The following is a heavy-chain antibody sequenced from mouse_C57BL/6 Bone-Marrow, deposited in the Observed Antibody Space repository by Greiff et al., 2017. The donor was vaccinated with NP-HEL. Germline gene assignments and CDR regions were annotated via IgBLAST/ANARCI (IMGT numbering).Heavy chain of an antibody. Sequence: EVKLQESGGGLVKPGGSLKLSCAASGFTFSSYAMSWVRQTPEKRLEWVATISDGGSYTYYPDNVKGRFTISRDNAKNNLYLQMSHLKSEDTAMYYCARGGDGYYRGAMDYWGQGTSVTVSS. CDR1: GFTFSSYA. J-gene: IGHJ4*01. CDR2: ISDGGSYT. CDR3: ARGGDGYYRGAMDY. D-gene: IGHD2-3*01. V-gene: IGHV5-4*03.